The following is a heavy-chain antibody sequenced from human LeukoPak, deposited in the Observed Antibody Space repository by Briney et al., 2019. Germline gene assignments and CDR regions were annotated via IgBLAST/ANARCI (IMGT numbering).Heavy chain of an antibody. J-gene: IGHJ4*02. CDR2: IYYSGTT. Sequence: PETLSRTCTVSGGSISSYYWSWIRQPPGKGLEWIGYIYYSGTTNYNPSLKSRVTISVDTSKNQFSLKLSSVTAADTAVYYCARGVYIAAAQYGYWGQGTLVTASS. CDR3: ARGVYIAAAQYGY. CDR1: GGSISSYY. V-gene: IGHV4-59*01. D-gene: IGHD6-13*01.